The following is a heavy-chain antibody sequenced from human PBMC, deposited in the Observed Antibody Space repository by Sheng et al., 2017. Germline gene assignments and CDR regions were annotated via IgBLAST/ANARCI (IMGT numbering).Heavy chain of an antibody. D-gene: IGHD3-3*02. CDR2: FIMLGPR. V-gene: IGHV4-39*01. CDR3: ARTQLHSYSVSIFAAFNI. CDR1: GGSIGSGTYY. J-gene: IGHJ3*02. Sequence: QLRLQESGPGLVKPSETLSLSCTDSGGSIGSGTYYWGWIRLPPGKGWSGSGVFIMLGPRTTIRPSRVESPFPVDTSKNQLSLTLSSVTAADTAIYYCARTQLHSYSVSIFAAFNIWGPGTTVTVSS.